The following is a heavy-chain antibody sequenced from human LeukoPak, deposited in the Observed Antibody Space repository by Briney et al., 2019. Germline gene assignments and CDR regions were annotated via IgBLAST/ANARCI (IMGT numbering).Heavy chain of an antibody. CDR1: GGSISSYY. Sequence: SETLSLTCTVSGGSISSYYWSWIRQPPGKGLEWIGYIYYSGSTNYNPSLKSRVTISVDTSKNQFSLKLSSVTAADTAVYYCARAGPRNRSYFDLWGRGTLVTVSS. CDR2: IYYSGST. J-gene: IGHJ2*01. CDR3: ARAGPRNRSYFDL. V-gene: IGHV4-59*12. D-gene: IGHD1-14*01.